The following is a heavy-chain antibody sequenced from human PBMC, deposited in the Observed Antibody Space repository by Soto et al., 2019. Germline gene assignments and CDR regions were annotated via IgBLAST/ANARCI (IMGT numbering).Heavy chain of an antibody. Sequence: EVQLVESGGDLVQPGRSLRLSCAASGFSFNDYAMHWVRQAPGKGLEWVSSISWNSVSIGYADSVKGRFTISRDNARNSLYLQMNSLRSEDTALYYCAKDMENGYNPYYYYGMDVWGQGTTVTVSS. CDR2: ISWNSVSI. J-gene: IGHJ6*02. CDR1: GFSFNDYA. V-gene: IGHV3-9*01. CDR3: AKDMENGYNPYYYYGMDV. D-gene: IGHD3-10*01.